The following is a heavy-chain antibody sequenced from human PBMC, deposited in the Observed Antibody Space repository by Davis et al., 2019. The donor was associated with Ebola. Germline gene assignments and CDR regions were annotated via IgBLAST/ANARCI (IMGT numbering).Heavy chain of an antibody. V-gene: IGHV4-4*02. D-gene: IGHD3-22*01. CDR3: ARDFYDSNGYLYYFES. CDR2: IYHSGST. CDR1: GDSIISRNW. J-gene: IGHJ4*02. Sequence: SETLSLTCAVSGDSIISRNWWSWVRQSPGKGLEWIGEIYHSGSTNYNPSLKSRVTISLDNSKNQFYLKLSSVTAADTAVYYCARDFYDSNGYLYYFESWGQGTLVTVSS.